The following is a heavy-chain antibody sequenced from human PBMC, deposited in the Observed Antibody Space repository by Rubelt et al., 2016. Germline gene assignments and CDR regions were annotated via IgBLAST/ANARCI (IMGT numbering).Heavy chain of an antibody. D-gene: IGHD2-2*01. CDR3: AREDIVVVPAARNYYYYGMDV. V-gene: IGHV3-21*01. J-gene: IGHJ6*02. Sequence: YYADSVKGRFTISRDNAKNSLYLQMNSLRAEDTAVYYCAREDIVVVPAARNYYYYGMDVWGQGTTVTVSS.